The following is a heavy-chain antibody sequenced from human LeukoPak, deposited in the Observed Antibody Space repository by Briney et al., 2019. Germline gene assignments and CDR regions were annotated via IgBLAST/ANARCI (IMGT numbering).Heavy chain of an antibody. CDR3: ATYAGSSSKYFQH. V-gene: IGHV5-51*01. J-gene: IGHJ1*01. D-gene: IGHD3-10*01. CDR1: GYSFTSYW. Sequence: GASLQISCKGSGYSFTSYWIAWVRQMPGKDLEWMGIIYPGDSDTRYSPSFQGQVTISADKSISTAYLHWSSLKASDTAIYYCATYAGSSSKYFQHWGQGTLVTVSS. CDR2: IYPGDSDT.